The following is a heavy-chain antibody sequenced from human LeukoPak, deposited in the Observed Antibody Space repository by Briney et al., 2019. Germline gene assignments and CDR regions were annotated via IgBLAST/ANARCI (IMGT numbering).Heavy chain of an antibody. CDR2: IYTSGST. CDR1: GDSISSVNYY. V-gene: IGHV4-61*02. J-gene: IGHJ5*02. D-gene: IGHD3-16*01. CDR3: ARGFGQQFDP. Sequence: SETLSLTCTVSGDSISSVNYYWSWIRQPAGKGLEWIGRIYTSGSTNYNPSLKSRLTISVDTSKNQFSLKLSSVTAADTAVYYCARGFGQQFDPWGQGTLVTVSS.